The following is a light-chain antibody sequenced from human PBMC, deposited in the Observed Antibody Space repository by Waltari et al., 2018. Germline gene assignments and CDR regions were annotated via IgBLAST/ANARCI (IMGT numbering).Light chain of an antibody. CDR1: ALPKQY. Sequence: SYELTQPPSVSVSPGQTARITCSGDALPKQYAFWYQQKPGQAPVLVIYKDTERPSGIPDRFSGSSSSGVQAEDEADYYCQSADINNTVVFGGGTKLTVL. J-gene: IGLJ3*02. CDR2: KDT. V-gene: IGLV3-25*03. CDR3: QSADINNTVV.